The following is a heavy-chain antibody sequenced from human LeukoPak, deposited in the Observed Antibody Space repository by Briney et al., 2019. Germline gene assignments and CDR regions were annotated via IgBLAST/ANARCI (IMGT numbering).Heavy chain of an antibody. CDR2: IDFTSRYI. CDR1: GFTFSSYS. V-gene: IGHV3-21*03. D-gene: IGHD3-22*01. CDR3: AREISGGYYYDGETYYFDY. Sequence: GGSLRLSCAASGFTFSSYSMNWVRQAPGKGLEWVSSIDFTSRYIYNADSVKGRFTISRDNSKNTLYLQMNSLRAEDTAVYYCAREISGGYYYDGETYYFDYWGQGTLVTVSS. J-gene: IGHJ4*02.